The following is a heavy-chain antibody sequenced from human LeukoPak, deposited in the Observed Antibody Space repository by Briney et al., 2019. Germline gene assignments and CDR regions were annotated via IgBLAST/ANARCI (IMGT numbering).Heavy chain of an antibody. D-gene: IGHD5-18*01. CDR3: ARDSDDVDTAMVEGGLDY. CDR2: INWNGGST. J-gene: IGHJ4*02. CDR1: GFTFDDYG. V-gene: IGHV3-20*04. Sequence: GGSLRLSCAASGFTFDDYGMSWVRQASGKGLEWVSGINWNGGSTGYADSVKGRFTISRDNAKNSLYLQMNSLRAEDTALYYCARDSDDVDTAMVEGGLDYWGQGTLVTVSS.